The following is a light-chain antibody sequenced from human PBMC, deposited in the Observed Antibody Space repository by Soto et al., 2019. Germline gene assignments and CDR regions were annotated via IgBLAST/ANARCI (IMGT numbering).Light chain of an antibody. CDR2: DAS. Sequence: EIVLTQSPATLSLSPGERATLSCRASQSVSSYLAWYQQKPGQAPRLLIYDASNRATGIPARFSGSGSGTDFTLTISSLEPEDFAVYYCQQRSNWKATFGQGTKVDI. CDR1: QSVSSY. J-gene: IGKJ1*01. V-gene: IGKV3-11*01. CDR3: QQRSNWKAT.